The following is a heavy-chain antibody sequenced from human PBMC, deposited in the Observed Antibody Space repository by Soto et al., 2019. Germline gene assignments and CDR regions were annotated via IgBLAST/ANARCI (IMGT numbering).Heavy chain of an antibody. J-gene: IGHJ4*02. CDR3: ARGGGPYVWFNEF. V-gene: IGHV1-69*01. D-gene: IGHD3-16*01. CDR1: GGSFTTDS. Sequence: QVHLVQSEAEVRKPGSSVKVSCKSSGGSFTTDSIIWVRQAPGQGLEWMGGIIPVFGTTNYAQKFQGRVTITADESTNTAYMELSSLTSDDTAMYYCARGGGPYVWFNEFWGQGTQVTVSS. CDR2: IIPVFGTT.